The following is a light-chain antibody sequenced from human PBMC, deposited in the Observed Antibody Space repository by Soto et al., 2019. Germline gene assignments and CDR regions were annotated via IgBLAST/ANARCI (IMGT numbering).Light chain of an antibody. CDR3: QQYNTWHTLK. J-gene: IGKJ5*01. CDR2: GAS. CDR1: QSVRSN. Sequence: TPSPPHRCVFIAESVTLSCRASQSVRSNLAWYQQKPGQAPRLLIYGASTRATGLQARFSGSGSGTDFTLTISSLQSEDFAVYYFQQYNTWHTLKFGEGSLLAIK. V-gene: IGKV3-15*01.